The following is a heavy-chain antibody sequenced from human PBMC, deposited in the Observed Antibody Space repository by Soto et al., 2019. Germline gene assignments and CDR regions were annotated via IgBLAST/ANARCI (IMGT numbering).Heavy chain of an antibody. J-gene: IGHJ4*02. V-gene: IGHV3-33*01. CDR3: ARDWFPDCSSTSCYDWPGLDFDY. CDR1: GFTFSSYG. CDR2: IWYDGSNK. Sequence: GGSLRLSCAASGFTFSSYGMHWVRQAPGKGLEWVAVIWYDGSNKYYADSVKGRFTISRDNSKNTLYLQMNSLRAEDTAVYYCARDWFPDCSSTSCYDWPGLDFDYWGQGTLVTVSS. D-gene: IGHD2-2*01.